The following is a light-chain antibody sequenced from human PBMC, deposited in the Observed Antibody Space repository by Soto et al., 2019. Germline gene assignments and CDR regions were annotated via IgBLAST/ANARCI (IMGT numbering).Light chain of an antibody. CDR2: GAS. V-gene: IGKV3-15*01. Sequence: EIVMTQSPATLSVSPGERATLSCRASQSVSSNLAWYQQKPGQAPRLLIYGASTRATGIPARFSGSGSGTEFTLTISSLQAEDFAVCYCQQYNNWPRTFGQGTKVAVK. J-gene: IGKJ1*01. CDR3: QQYNNWPRT. CDR1: QSVSSN.